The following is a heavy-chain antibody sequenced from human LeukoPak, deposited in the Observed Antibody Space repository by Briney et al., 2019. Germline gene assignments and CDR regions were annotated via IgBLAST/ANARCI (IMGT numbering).Heavy chain of an antibody. CDR1: GDSISNYY. CDR2: ISYSGST. J-gene: IGHJ4*02. D-gene: IGHD2-8*01. CDR3: AIRDTTGVFDY. V-gene: IGHV4-59*01. Sequence: SETLSLTGTVSGDSISNYYWNWIRQPPGKGLEWIGYISYSGSTNYNPSLKSRVTISVDTSKNQFSLKLSSVTAADTAVYYCAIRDTTGVFDYWGQGTLVTVSS.